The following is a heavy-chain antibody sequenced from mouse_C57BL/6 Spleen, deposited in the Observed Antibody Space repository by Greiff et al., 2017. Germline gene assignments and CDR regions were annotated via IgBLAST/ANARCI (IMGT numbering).Heavy chain of an antibody. V-gene: IGHV14-4*01. CDR2: IDPENGDT. D-gene: IGHD2-5*01. Sequence: VQLKQSGAELVRPGASVKLSCTASGFNIKDDYMHWVKQRPEQGLEWIGWIDPENGDTEYASKFQGKATITADTSSNTAYLQLSSLTSEDTAVYYCTNCSIYVWFAYWGQGTLVTVSA. CDR1: GFNIKDDY. J-gene: IGHJ3*01. CDR3: TNCSIYVWFAY.